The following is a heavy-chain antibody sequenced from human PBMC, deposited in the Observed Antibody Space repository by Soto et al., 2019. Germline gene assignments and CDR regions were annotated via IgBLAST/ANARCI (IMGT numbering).Heavy chain of an antibody. V-gene: IGHV4-34*01. J-gene: IGHJ5*02. CDR1: GGSFSPNY. Sequence: PSETLSLTCTVSGGSFSPNYWAWIRQPPGKGLEWIGEINHSGSTNYNPSLKSRVTISVDTSKNQFSLKLSSVTAADTAVYYCARGAIVVVTATRARFDPWGQGTLVTVSS. D-gene: IGHD2-21*02. CDR2: INHSGST. CDR3: ARGAIVVVTATRARFDP.